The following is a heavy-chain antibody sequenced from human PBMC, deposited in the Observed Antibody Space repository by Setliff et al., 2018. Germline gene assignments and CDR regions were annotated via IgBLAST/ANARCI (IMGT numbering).Heavy chain of an antibody. CDR3: ARALYPSSFIGHNWFDP. D-gene: IGHD2-2*01. CDR1: ASTFSNYW. Sequence: GETLKISCKDSASTFSNYWIVWVRQMPGKGLEWMGMIYPDDSDTKYHPSFQGQVTISADKSISTAYLQWSSLKASDTAMYYCARALYPSSFIGHNWFDPWGQGTLVTVSS. CDR2: IYPDDSDT. V-gene: IGHV5-51*01. J-gene: IGHJ5*02.